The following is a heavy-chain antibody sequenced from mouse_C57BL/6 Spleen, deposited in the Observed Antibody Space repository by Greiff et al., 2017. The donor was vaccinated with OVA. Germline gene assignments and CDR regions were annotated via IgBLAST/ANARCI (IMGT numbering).Heavy chain of an antibody. J-gene: IGHJ3*01. Sequence: VQLKQSGAELVRPGASVKLSCTASGFNIKDDYMHWVKQRPEQGLEWIGWIDPENGDTEYASKFQGKATITADTSSNTAYLQLSSLTSEDTAVYYCTRTTVLAWFAYWGQGTLVTVFA. CDR1: GFNIKDDY. CDR2: IDPENGDT. D-gene: IGHD1-1*01. V-gene: IGHV14-4*01. CDR3: TRTTVLAWFAY.